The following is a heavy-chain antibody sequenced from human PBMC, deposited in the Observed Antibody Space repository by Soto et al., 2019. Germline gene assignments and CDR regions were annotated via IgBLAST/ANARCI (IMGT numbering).Heavy chain of an antibody. CDR2: ISWNSGSI. J-gene: IGHJ4*02. D-gene: IGHD1-26*01. V-gene: IGHV3-9*01. Sequence: EMQLVESGGGLVQPGRSLRLSCAASGFTFDDYAMHWVRQAPGKGLEWVSGISWNSGSIGYVDTVKGRFTISRDNAKNSLYLQMNSLRPEDTALYFCAKAHMWGGTEWETSFDSWGQGTLVTVSS. CDR1: GFTFDDYA. CDR3: AKAHMWGGTEWETSFDS.